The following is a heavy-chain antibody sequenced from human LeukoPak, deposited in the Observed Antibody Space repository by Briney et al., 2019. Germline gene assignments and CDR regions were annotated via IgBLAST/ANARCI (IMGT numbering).Heavy chain of an antibody. J-gene: IGHJ5*02. CDR1: GFTFSSYA. D-gene: IGHD2-2*01. V-gene: IGHV3-30-3*01. CDR2: ISYDGSNK. Sequence: GGSLRLSCAASGFTFSSYAMHWVRQAPGKGLEWVAVISYDGSNKYYADSVKGRFTISRDNSKNTLYLQMNSLRAEDTAVYYCARDAGDIVVAPAAQYNWFDPWGQGTLVTVSS. CDR3: ARDAGDIVVAPAAQYNWFDP.